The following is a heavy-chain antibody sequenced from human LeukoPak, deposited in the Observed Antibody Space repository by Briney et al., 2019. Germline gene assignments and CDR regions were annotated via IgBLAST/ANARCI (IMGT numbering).Heavy chain of an antibody. J-gene: IGHJ4*02. CDR3: ARDPGAFPYFFDS. V-gene: IGHV3-23*01. CDR2: IRGDGVSP. Sequence: GGSLRLSCSASGFTFNNYALTWVRQTPGKGLECVSAIRGDGVSPYYADSVRGRFTISRDDSKNTLYLQMNSLRVEDTAVYFCARDPGAFPYFFDSWGQGTLVTVSS. D-gene: IGHD4/OR15-4a*01. CDR1: GFTFNNYA.